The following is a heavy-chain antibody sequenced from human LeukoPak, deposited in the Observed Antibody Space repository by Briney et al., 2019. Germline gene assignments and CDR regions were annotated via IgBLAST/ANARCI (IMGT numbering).Heavy chain of an antibody. V-gene: IGHV1-69*05. J-gene: IGHJ5*02. Sequence: ASVKVSCKSSGGTFSSYAISWVRQAPGQGLEWMGGIIPIFGTANYAQKFQGRVTITTDESTSTAYLEPSSLRSEDTAVYYCARDNYAGANWFNPWGQGTLVTVSS. D-gene: IGHD1-7*01. CDR1: GGTFSSYA. CDR2: IIPIFGTA. CDR3: ARDNYAGANWFNP.